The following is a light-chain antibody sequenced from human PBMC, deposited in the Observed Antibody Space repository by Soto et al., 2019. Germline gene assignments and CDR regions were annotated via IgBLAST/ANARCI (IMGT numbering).Light chain of an antibody. CDR2: DVS. J-gene: IGKJ3*01. Sequence: DIQMTQSPSSLSASVGDRVTITCQASQDITNYLNWYQQKPGKAPKLLIYDVSRLETGVPSRFSGSGSGRHFTFTISSLQPEDIATYFCQQYGSLPFTFGPGTKVNIK. V-gene: IGKV1-33*01. CDR3: QQYGSLPFT. CDR1: QDITNY.